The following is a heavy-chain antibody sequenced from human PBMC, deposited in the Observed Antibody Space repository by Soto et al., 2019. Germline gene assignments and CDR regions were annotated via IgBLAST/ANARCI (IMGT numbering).Heavy chain of an antibody. D-gene: IGHD4-17*01. CDR3: ARNNHDYGDYWHFDY. Sequence: SETLSLTCTVSGGSISSGGYYWSWIRQHPGKGLEWIGYIYYSGSTYYNPSLKSRVTISVDTSKNQFSLKLSSVTAADTAVYYCARNNHDYGDYWHFDYWGQGTLVTVSS. CDR1: GGSISSGGYY. V-gene: IGHV4-31*03. CDR2: IYYSGST. J-gene: IGHJ4*02.